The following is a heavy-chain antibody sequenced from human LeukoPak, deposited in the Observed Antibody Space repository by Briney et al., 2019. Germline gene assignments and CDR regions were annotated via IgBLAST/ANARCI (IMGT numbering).Heavy chain of an antibody. D-gene: IGHD6-19*01. V-gene: IGHV3-9*01. CDR3: AKDGQRRAVSVVTYMDV. CDR1: GFTFSSYA. J-gene: IGHJ6*03. Sequence: PGGSLRLSCAASGFTFSSYAMSCVRQAPGKGLEWVSTINWNSGRMEYADSVKGRFTISRDNAKNSVYLQMNSLRDEDTALYYCAKDGQRRAVSVVTYMDVWGKGTTVTVSS. CDR2: INWNSGRM.